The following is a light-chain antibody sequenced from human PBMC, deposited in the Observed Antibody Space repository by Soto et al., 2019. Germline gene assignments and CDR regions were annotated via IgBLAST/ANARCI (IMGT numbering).Light chain of an antibody. J-gene: IGKJ4*01. CDR2: GAS. Sequence: EIVLTQSPGTLSLSPGERATLSCRASQSVSSGYLAWYQQKPGQAPRLLIYGASSRATGIPDRFSGSGSGTDFTLTISRLEPEDFAVYYCKQYDTSPPTFGGGTKVDIK. CDR1: QSVSSGY. CDR3: KQYDTSPPT. V-gene: IGKV3-20*01.